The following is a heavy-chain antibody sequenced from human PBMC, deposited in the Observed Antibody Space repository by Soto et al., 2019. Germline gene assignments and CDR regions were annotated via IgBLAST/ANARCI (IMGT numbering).Heavy chain of an antibody. J-gene: IGHJ6*03. D-gene: IGHD1-7*01. Sequence: ETLSLTCAVYGGSFSGYYWSWIRQPPGKGLEWIGEINHSGSTNYNPSLKSRVTISVDTSKNQFSLKLSSVTAADTAVYYCARLELRQQYYYYMDVWGKGTTVTVSS. V-gene: IGHV4-34*01. CDR3: ARLELRQQYYYYMDV. CDR2: INHSGST. CDR1: GGSFSGYY.